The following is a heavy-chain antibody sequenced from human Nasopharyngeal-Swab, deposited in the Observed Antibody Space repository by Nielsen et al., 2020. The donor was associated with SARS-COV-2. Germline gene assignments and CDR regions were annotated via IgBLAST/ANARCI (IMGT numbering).Heavy chain of an antibody. D-gene: IGHD6-13*01. CDR2: IDPSDSYT. CDR3: ARRTFSSSWEKFDY. J-gene: IGHJ4*02. V-gene: IGHV5-10-1*01. Sequence: GESLKISCKGSGYSFTSYWISWVRQMPGKGLEWMGRIDPSDSYTNYGPSFQGHVTISADKSISTAYLQWSSLKASDTAIYYCARRTFSSSWEKFDYWGQGTLVTVSS. CDR1: GYSFTSYW.